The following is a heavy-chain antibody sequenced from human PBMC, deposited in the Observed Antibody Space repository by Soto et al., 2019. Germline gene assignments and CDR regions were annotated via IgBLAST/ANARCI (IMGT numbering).Heavy chain of an antibody. D-gene: IGHD3-22*01. CDR3: AKEGPSSVTMIVVVARAFDI. V-gene: IGHV3-23*01. Sequence: EVQLLESGGGLVQPGGSLRLSCAASGFTFSSYAMSWVRQAPGKGLEWVSAISGSGGSTYYADSVKGRFTISRDNSKNKLYLQMNSLRAEDTAVYYCAKEGPSSVTMIVVVARAFDIWGQGTMVTVSS. CDR2: ISGSGGST. J-gene: IGHJ3*02. CDR1: GFTFSSYA.